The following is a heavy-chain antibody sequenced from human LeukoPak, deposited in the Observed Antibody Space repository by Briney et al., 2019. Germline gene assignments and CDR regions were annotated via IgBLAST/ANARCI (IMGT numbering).Heavy chain of an antibody. J-gene: IGHJ4*02. D-gene: IGHD2/OR15-2a*01. V-gene: IGHV3-30*18. CDR3: AKASSNYFYYFEY. CDR1: GFTFSSYA. CDR2: ISYDATNK. Sequence: PGGSLRLSCAASGFTFSSYAMSWVRQAPGKGLEWVAVISYDATNKYYADSVKGRFTLSRDNSKNTLYLQTNTLRDEDTAVYYCAKASSNYFYYFEYWGQGTLVTVSS.